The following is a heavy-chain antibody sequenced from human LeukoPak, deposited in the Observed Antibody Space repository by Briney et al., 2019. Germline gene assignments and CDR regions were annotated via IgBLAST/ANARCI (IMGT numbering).Heavy chain of an antibody. Sequence: SETLSLTCTVSGGSISSYYWSWIRQPPGKGLEWIGYIYYSGSTNYNPSLKSRVTISVDTSKNQFSLKLSSVTAADTAVYYCARLSFTPGLAEYFQHWGQGTLVTASS. V-gene: IGHV4-59*08. CDR2: IYYSGST. CDR3: ARLSFTPGLAEYFQH. J-gene: IGHJ1*01. CDR1: GGSISSYY.